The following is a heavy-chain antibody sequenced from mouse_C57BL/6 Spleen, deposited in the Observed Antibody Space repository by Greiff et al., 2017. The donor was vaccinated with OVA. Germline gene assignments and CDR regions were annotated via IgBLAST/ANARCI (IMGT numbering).Heavy chain of an antibody. CDR3: ARGTGTGAMDY. D-gene: IGHD4-1*01. CDR2: ISYSGST. J-gene: IGHJ4*01. CDR1: GYSITSGYD. Sequence: ESGPGMVKPSQSLSLTCTVTGYSITSGYDWHWIRHFPGNKLEWMGYISYSGSTNYNPSLKSRISITHDTSKNHFFLKLNSVTTEDTATYYCARGTGTGAMDYWGQGTSVTVSS. V-gene: IGHV3-1*01.